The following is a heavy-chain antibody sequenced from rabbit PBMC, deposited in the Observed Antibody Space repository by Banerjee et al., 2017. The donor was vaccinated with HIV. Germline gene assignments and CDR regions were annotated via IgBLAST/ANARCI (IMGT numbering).Heavy chain of an antibody. CDR2: IYAGKGNA. Sequence: QLKETGGGLVQPGGSLTLSCKASGFSLSAYYIQWVRQAPGKGLEWIGIIYAGKGNADYASWVNGRFTISLDNAQTTVTLQMTSLTAADTATYFCARDLAGVIGWNFNLWGQGTLVTVS. V-gene: IGHV1S7*01. J-gene: IGHJ4*01. D-gene: IGHD4-1*01. CDR3: ARDLAGVIGWNFNL. CDR1: GFSLSAYY.